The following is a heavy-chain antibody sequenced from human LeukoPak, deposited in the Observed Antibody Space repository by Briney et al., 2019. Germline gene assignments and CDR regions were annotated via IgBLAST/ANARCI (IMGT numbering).Heavy chain of an antibody. V-gene: IGHV3-48*03. CDR1: GLSFSFYE. CDR2: ISSSGTTR. Sequence: GGSLRLSCAASGLSFSFYEMYWVRQAPGKGLEWVSYISSSGTTRYYTDSVKGRFTISRDNAKNSLFLQMNSLRAEDTAFYYCTTLTVASNFDYWGQGSLVTVSS. D-gene: IGHD6-19*01. J-gene: IGHJ4*02. CDR3: TTLTVASNFDY.